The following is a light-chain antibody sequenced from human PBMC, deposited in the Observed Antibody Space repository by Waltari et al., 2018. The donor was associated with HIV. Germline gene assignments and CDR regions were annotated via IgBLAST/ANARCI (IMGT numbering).Light chain of an antibody. Sequence: SYELTQPPSVSVSPGQPARVSSSGATLTKQFGYWYQQKPGQTPVVVMNKDTERPSGIPERFSGSSSGTIATLTISGVQAEDEADYYCQSADNTGTAMIFGGGTKLTVL. J-gene: IGLJ2*01. CDR1: TLTKQF. CDR3: QSADNTGTAMI. V-gene: IGLV3-25*03. CDR2: KDT.